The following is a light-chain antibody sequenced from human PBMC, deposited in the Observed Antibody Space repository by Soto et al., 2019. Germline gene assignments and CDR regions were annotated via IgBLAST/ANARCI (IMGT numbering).Light chain of an antibody. V-gene: IGKV3-20*01. CDR3: QQYSDSPPT. Sequence: EIVMTQSPATLSVSPGERATLSCRASQSVNIYVAWYQHRPGQAPRLLFSGIFRRATGIPDRFSGSGSGTDFTLTIGRLEPEDFAMYYCQQYSDSPPTFGQGTTGDIK. J-gene: IGKJ1*01. CDR2: GIF. CDR1: QSVNIY.